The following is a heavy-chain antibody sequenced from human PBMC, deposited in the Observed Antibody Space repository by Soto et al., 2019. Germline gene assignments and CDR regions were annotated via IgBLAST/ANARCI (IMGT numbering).Heavy chain of an antibody. V-gene: IGHV1-69*02. Sequence: GASVKVSCKASGGTFSSYTISWVRQAPGQGLEWMGRIIPILGIANYAQKFQGRVTITADKSTSTAYMELSSLRSEDTAVYYCANERRYYDSSGSANWFDPWGQGTLVTVSS. D-gene: IGHD3-22*01. CDR2: IIPILGIA. CDR3: ANERRYYDSSGSANWFDP. CDR1: GGTFSSYT. J-gene: IGHJ5*02.